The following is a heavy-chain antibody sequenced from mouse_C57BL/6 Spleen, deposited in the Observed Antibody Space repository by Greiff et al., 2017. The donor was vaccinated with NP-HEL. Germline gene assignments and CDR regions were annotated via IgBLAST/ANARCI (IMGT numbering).Heavy chain of an antibody. V-gene: IGHV1-85*01. J-gene: IGHJ2*01. Sequence: VQLKESGPELVKPGASVKLSCKASGYTFTSYDINWVKQRPGQGLEWIGWLYPRDGSTKYNEKFKGKATLTVATSSSTAYMELHSLTSEDAAVYFCAVTTVVPFDYWGQGTTLTVSS. D-gene: IGHD1-1*01. CDR3: AVTTVVPFDY. CDR1: GYTFTSYD. CDR2: LYPRDGST.